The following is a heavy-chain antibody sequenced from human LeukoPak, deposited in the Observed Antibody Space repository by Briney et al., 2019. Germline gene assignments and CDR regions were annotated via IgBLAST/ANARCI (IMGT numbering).Heavy chain of an antibody. CDR2: ISASGGST. V-gene: IGHV3-23*01. CDR1: GFTFTSYG. D-gene: IGHD6-13*01. J-gene: IGHJ4*02. CDR3: AKERSSLFDY. Sequence: PGGSLRLSCAASGFTFTSYGMSWVRQAPGKGLEWVSTISASGGSTYYADSVKGRFTISRDNSKNTLYPQMNSLRADDTAVYYCAKERSSLFDYWGQGILVTVSS.